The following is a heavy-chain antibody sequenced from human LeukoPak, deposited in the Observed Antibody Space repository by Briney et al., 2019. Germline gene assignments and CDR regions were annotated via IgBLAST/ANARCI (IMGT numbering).Heavy chain of an antibody. D-gene: IGHD3-9*01. V-gene: IGHV3-23*01. J-gene: IGHJ4*02. CDR2: ISTSSGST. CDR3: AKASPYYDILTGYYYYFDD. Sequence: PGGSLRLXCVVSGFTFNNNAMRWVRQAPGKGLEWVSAISTSSGSTYYADSVKGRFTISRDKSKNMVYLQMSSLRAGDTAVYYCAKASPYYDILTGYYYYFDDWGQGTLVTVSS. CDR1: GFTFNNNA.